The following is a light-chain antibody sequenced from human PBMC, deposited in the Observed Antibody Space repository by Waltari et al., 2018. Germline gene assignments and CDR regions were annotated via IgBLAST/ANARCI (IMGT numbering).Light chain of an antibody. V-gene: IGKV2-29*02. J-gene: IGKJ1*01. CDR1: QSLQYSDGKTY. CDR3: MQGLQHPWT. Sequence: EIVMTQTPLSLSVTPGQPASISCKPSQSLQYSDGKTYFSWYLQRPGQSPQLLISLVSSPFSGVPDRFSGSGSDNDFTLKISRVEADDVGVYYCMQGLQHPWTFGQGTKVEI. CDR2: LVS.